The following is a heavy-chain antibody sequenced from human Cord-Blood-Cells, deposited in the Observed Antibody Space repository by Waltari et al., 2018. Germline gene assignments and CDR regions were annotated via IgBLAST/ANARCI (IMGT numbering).Heavy chain of an antibody. J-gene: IGHJ2*01. CDR1: GFTFSSYS. Sequence: EVQLVESGGGLVQPGGSLRLPCSASGFTFSSYSMNWVRQAPGKGLEWVSYISSSSSTIYYADSVKGRFTISRDNAKNSLYLQMNSLRAEDTAVYYCASGADSYGDYWYFDLWGRGTLVTVSS. CDR2: ISSSSSTI. CDR3: ASGADSYGDYWYFDL. V-gene: IGHV3-48*01. D-gene: IGHD4-17*01.